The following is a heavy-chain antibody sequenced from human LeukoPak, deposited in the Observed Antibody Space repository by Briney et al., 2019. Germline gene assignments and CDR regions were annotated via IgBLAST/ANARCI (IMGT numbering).Heavy chain of an antibody. D-gene: IGHD3/OR15-3a*01. CDR2: IYFSGGT. CDR1: GDSISSSNCY. J-gene: IGHJ4*02. CDR3: ARQTGSGLFILP. Sequence: KPSETLSLTCTVSGDSISSSNCYWGWIRQPPGKGLEWIGSIYFSGGTYYNASLKSQVSISIDTSKNQFSLRLTSVTAADTAVYYCARQTGSGLFILPGGQGTLVTVSS. V-gene: IGHV4-39*01.